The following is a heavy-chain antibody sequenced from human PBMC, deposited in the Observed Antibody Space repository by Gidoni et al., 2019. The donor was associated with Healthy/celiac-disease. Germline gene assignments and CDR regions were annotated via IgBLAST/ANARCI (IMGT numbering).Heavy chain of an antibody. CDR1: GGPIRSGCYY. CDR3: AREGLADRTTIFGVVPTSYYGMDV. V-gene: IGHV4-31*03. D-gene: IGHD3-3*01. CDR2: IYYSGST. Sequence: QVQLQESGPGLVKPSQTLSLTCTVPGGPIRSGCYYWSRLPQHPGKGLEWLGYIYYSGSTYYNPSLKSRVTISVDTSKNQFSLKLSSVTAADTAVYYCAREGLADRTTIFGVVPTSYYGMDVWGQGTTVTVSS. J-gene: IGHJ6*02.